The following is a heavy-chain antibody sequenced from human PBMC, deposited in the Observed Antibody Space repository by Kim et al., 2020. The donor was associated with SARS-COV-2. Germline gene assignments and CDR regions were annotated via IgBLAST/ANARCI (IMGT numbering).Heavy chain of an antibody. J-gene: IGHJ5*02. D-gene: IGHD3-10*01. CDR3: ARADRFYYGSGSSNWFDP. V-gene: IGHV4-59*01. CDR2: IYYSGST. CDR1: GGSIRGYY. Sequence: SETLSLTCIVSGGSIRGYYWGWIRQPPGKRAEWIGYIYYSGSTNYSPSLRSRVPISVDTSKNQFSLKLHSVTAADTAVYYCARADRFYYGSGSSNWFDP.